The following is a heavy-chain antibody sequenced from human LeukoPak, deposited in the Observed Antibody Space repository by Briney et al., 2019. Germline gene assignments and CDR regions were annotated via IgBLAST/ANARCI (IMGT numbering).Heavy chain of an antibody. Sequence: SETLSLTCAVSGGSISSSNWWSWVRPPPGKGLEWIGEIYHSGSTNYNPSLKSRVTISVDKSKNQFPLKLSSVTAADTAVYYCARDVYLSYDSSGYFDYWGQRTLVTVSS. CDR2: IYHSGST. V-gene: IGHV4-4*02. CDR3: ARDVYLSYDSSGYFDY. D-gene: IGHD3-22*01. J-gene: IGHJ4*02. CDR1: GGSISSSNW.